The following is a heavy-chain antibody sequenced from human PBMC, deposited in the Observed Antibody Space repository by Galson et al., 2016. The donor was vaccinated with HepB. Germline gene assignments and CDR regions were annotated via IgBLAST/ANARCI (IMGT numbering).Heavy chain of an antibody. Sequence: SVKVSCKASGYTFTTYGIIWVRQAPGQGPEWMGWISAYNGDTKYAQKFQGRVTMTTDTSTTTAYMELRSLRSDDTAVYYCARVSAHYYFWSAYEGGGFDRWGQGTLVTFSS. V-gene: IGHV1-18*04. CDR3: ARVSAHYYFWSAYEGGGFDR. D-gene: IGHD3-3*01. J-gene: IGHJ5*02. CDR1: GYTFTTYG. CDR2: ISAYNGDT.